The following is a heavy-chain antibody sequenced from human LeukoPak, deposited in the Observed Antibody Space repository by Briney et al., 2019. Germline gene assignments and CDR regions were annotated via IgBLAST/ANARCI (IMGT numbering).Heavy chain of an antibody. D-gene: IGHD5-12*01. CDR2: IYYSGST. CDR3: ARDGTVATNWFDP. Sequence: SETLSLTCAVSGYSISSSNWWGWIRQPPGKGLEWIGYIYYSGSTYYNPSLKSRVTMSVDTSKNQFSLKLSSVTAADTAVYYCARDGTVATNWFDPWGQGTLVTVSS. CDR1: GYSISSSNW. J-gene: IGHJ5*02. V-gene: IGHV4-28*03.